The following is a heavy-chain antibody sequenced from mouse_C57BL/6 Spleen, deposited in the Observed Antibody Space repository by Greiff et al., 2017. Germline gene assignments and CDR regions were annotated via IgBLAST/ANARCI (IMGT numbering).Heavy chain of an antibody. Sequence: QVQLKQSGAELAKPGASVKLSCKASGYTFTSYWMHWVKQRPGQGLEWIGYINPSSGYTKYNQKFKDKATLTADKSSSTAYMQLSSLTYEDSAVYYCAGSNYEDAMDYWGQGTSVTVSS. CDR2: INPSSGYT. D-gene: IGHD2-5*01. CDR1: GYTFTSYW. V-gene: IGHV1-7*01. CDR3: AGSNYEDAMDY. J-gene: IGHJ4*01.